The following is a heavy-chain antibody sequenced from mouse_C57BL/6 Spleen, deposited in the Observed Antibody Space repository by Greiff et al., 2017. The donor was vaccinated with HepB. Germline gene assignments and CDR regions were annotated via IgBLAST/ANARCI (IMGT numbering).Heavy chain of an antibody. Sequence: VQLQQPGAELVKPGASVKLSCKASGYTFTSYWMQWVKQRPGQGLEWIGEIDPSDSYTNYNQKFKGKATLTVDTSSSTAYMQLSSLTSEDSAVYYCARELTGTSGYWGQGTTLTVSS. V-gene: IGHV1-50*01. CDR3: ARELTGTSGY. D-gene: IGHD4-1*01. J-gene: IGHJ2*01. CDR2: IDPSDSYT. CDR1: GYTFTSYW.